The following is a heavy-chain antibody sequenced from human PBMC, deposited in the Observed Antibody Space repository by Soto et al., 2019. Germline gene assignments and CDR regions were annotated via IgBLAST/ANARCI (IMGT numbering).Heavy chain of an antibody. Sequence: EVQLVESGGGLVKPGGSLRLSCPVSGFTFSSYSMNWVRQAPGKGLEWVSSISSSSSYIYYADSVKGRFTISRVNAKXXXXXXXXXXXXXXXXXXXXXXXXXXXXXXXXXDVWGQGTTVTVSS. CDR1: GFTFSSYS. CDR2: ISSSSSYI. J-gene: IGHJ6*02. V-gene: IGHV3-21*01. CDR3: XXXXXXXXXXXXXDV.